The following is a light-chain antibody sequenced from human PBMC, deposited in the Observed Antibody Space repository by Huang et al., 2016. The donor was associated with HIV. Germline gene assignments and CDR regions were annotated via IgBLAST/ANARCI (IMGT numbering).Light chain of an antibody. CDR1: QSVSSN. CDR2: AAS. V-gene: IGKV3-15*01. CDR3: QQYNNWPRT. J-gene: IGKJ1*01. Sequence: EIVMTQSPATLSVSPGERATLSCRASQSVSSNLAWYQQKPGQAPRLLIYAASTRATGIPAMFSGSGSGTDVTLTISSLQSEDFAVYYCQQYNNWPRTFGQGTKVEIK.